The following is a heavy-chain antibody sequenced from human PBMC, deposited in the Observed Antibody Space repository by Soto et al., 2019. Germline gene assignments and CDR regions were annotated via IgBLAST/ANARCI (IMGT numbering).Heavy chain of an antibody. Sequence: QVQLVQSGAEVKKPGASVKVSCKASGYTFTGHYIHWVRQAPGQGPEWMGEISPVTGGTKYAQKFQGRVAMTRDTSITTGYMELNNLSPDDTAVYYCGRGRSGELVVFYWGQGTLVSVSS. CDR2: ISPVTGGT. CDR3: GRGRSGELVVFY. J-gene: IGHJ4*02. D-gene: IGHD1-7*01. CDR1: GYTFTGHY. V-gene: IGHV1-2*02.